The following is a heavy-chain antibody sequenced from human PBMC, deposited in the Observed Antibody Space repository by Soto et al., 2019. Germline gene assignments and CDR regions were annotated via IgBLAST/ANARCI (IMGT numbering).Heavy chain of an antibody. D-gene: IGHD2-8*01. V-gene: IGHV3-23*01. J-gene: IGHJ4*01. CDR2: IFGNGRTT. CDR1: GFTFANYT. Sequence: EVQLMESGGGLVQPGGSLRLSCAASGFTFANYTMTWVRQAPGKGLEWVSSIFGNGRTTFYADSVRGRFTISKDFSNDTLYFQMNSLRVEDTATYYCAKDRHPDGLWPFDYWGRGTLITVSS. CDR3: AKDRHPDGLWPFDY.